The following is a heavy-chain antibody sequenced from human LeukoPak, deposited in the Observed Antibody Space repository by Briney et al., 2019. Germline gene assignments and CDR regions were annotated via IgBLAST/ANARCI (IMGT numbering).Heavy chain of an antibody. CDR2: ISSSSSYI. CDR1: GFIFSSYS. J-gene: IGHJ3*02. CDR3: ARSGSGWQSGHDAFDI. V-gene: IGHV3-21*01. D-gene: IGHD6-19*01. Sequence: GGSLRLSGAASGFIFSSYSMNWVRQAPGKGLEWVSSISSSSSYIYYADSVKGRVTISRDNAKNSLYLQMNSLRAEDTAVYYCARSGSGWQSGHDAFDIWGQGTMVTVSS.